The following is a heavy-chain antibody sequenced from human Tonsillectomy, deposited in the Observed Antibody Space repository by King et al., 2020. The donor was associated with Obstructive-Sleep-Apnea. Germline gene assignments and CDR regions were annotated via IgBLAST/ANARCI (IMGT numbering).Heavy chain of an antibody. J-gene: IGHJ4*02. CDR1: GGTFSSYA. CDR2: IIPILGIA. CDR3: ARGSCSGGSCSDTD. V-gene: IGHV1-69*09. Sequence: VQLVESGAEVKKPGSSVKVSCKASGGTFSSYAISWVRQAPGQGLEWMGGIIPILGIANYAQKFQGRVTITADKSTSTAYMELSSLRSEDTAVYYCARGSCSGGSCSDTDWGQGTLVTVSS. D-gene: IGHD2-15*01.